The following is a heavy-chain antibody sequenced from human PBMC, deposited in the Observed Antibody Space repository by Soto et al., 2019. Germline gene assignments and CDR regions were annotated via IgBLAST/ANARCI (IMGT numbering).Heavy chain of an antibody. Sequence: TLSLTCTVSGGSLSRGDYFWGWVRLAPGKGLEWIGYIYYSGTTYYNPSLKSRTTISLDLSKNHFSLSLTSITAADTAVYFCARYDSTWFAAFDIWGPGTMVTVSS. J-gene: IGHJ3*02. CDR3: ARYDSTWFAAFDI. CDR1: GGSLSRGDYF. D-gene: IGHD6-13*01. V-gene: IGHV4-30-4*01. CDR2: IYYSGTT.